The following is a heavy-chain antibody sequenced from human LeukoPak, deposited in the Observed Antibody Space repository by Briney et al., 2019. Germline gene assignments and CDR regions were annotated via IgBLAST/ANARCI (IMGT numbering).Heavy chain of an antibody. CDR1: GGSFSGYY. J-gene: IGHJ5*02. Sequence: SETLSLTCAVYGGSFSGYYWSWIRQPPGKGLEWIGEINHSGSTNYNPSLKSRVTISVDTSKNQFSLKLSSVTAADTAVYYCARGHILTGSLKAWGQGTLVTVPS. CDR3: ARGHILTGSLKA. D-gene: IGHD3-9*01. V-gene: IGHV4-34*01. CDR2: INHSGST.